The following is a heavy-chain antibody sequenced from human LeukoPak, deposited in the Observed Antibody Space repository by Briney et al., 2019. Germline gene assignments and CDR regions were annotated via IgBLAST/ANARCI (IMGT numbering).Heavy chain of an antibody. V-gene: IGHV3-48*03. CDR1: GFTFSSYE. J-gene: IGHJ5*02. CDR3: ARGCSSTSCYGDWFDP. D-gene: IGHD2-2*01. Sequence: GGSLRLSCAASGFTFSSYEMNWVRQAPGKGLEWVPYISSSGSTIYYADSVKGRFTISRDNAKNSLYLQMNSLRAEDTAVYYCARGCSSTSCYGDWFDPWGQGTLVTVSS. CDR2: ISSSGSTI.